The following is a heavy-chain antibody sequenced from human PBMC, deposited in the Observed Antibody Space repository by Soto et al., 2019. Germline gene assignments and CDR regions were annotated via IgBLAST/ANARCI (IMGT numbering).Heavy chain of an antibody. J-gene: IGHJ4*02. V-gene: IGHV4-30-4*01. CDR3: DRQRIFGVVAYYFDY. D-gene: IGHD3-3*01. CDR2: IYYSGGT. Sequence: LSLPCTDSGGCISSAGYYWSWIRQPPGKGLEWIGYIYYSGGTYYNPSLKSRVTISVDTSKNQLSLKLSYVTAADTAVYYCDRQRIFGVVAYYFDYWGQGTLVTVSS. CDR1: GGCISSAGYY.